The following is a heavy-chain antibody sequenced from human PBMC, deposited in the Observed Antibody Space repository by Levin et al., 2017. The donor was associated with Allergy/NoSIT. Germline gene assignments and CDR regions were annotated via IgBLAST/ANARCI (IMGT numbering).Heavy chain of an antibody. CDR1: GFSITSSV. Sequence: GESLKISCAASGFSITSSVIHWVRQAPGKGLEWVAVMSHDGNNKNYADSVRGRFTISRDNSKNTQHLQMNSLRVEDTAVYYCAREFYGDYGAGWFDPWGQGTLVTVSS. D-gene: IGHD4-17*01. CDR2: MSHDGNNK. CDR3: AREFYGDYGAGWFDP. V-gene: IGHV3-30-3*01. J-gene: IGHJ5*02.